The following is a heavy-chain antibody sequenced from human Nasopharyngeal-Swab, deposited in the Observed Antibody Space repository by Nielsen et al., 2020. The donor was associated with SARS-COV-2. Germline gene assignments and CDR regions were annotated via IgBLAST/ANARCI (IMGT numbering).Heavy chain of an antibody. V-gene: IGHV1-69*13. Sequence: SVKVSCKASGRTFSSYAISWVRQAPGQGLEWMGGIIPIFGTANYAQKFQGRVTITADESTSTAYMELSSLRSEDTAVYYCASLGDSSSYRYYGMDVWGQGTTVTVSS. J-gene: IGHJ6*02. CDR2: IIPIFGTA. D-gene: IGHD6-6*01. CDR1: GRTFSSYA. CDR3: ASLGDSSSYRYYGMDV.